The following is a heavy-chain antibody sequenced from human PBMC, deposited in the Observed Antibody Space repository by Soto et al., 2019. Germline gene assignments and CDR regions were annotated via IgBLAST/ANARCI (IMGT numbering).Heavy chain of an antibody. J-gene: IGHJ4*02. CDR2: INRDGSSA. CDR3: ARETYRTLYFDN. Sequence: GGSLRLSCAASGFTFSSYWMHWVRQAPGKGLVWVSRINRDGSSANYADSVKGRFTTSRDNAKNTLYLQMNSLRAEDAAVYYSARETYRTLYFDNWGQGALGTVSA. CDR1: GFTFSSYW. D-gene: IGHD1-1*01. V-gene: IGHV3-74*01.